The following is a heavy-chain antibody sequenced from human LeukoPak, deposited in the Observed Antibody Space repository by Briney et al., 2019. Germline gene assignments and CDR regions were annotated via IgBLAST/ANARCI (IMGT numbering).Heavy chain of an antibody. J-gene: IGHJ4*01. CDR3: ASVDRGSFGVGEY. Sequence: SETLSLTCTVSRASISSKSYYWDWIRQPPGKGLEWIGSIYYSGSTYYNPSLKSRVAISVDTSKNQFSLKVTSVTAADTAVYYCASVDRGSFGVGEYWGQATLVTVSS. CDR1: RASISSKSYY. CDR2: IYYSGST. V-gene: IGHV4-39*01. D-gene: IGHD3-10*01.